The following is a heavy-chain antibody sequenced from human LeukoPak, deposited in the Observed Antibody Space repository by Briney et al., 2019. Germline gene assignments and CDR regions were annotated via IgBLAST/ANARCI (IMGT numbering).Heavy chain of an antibody. D-gene: IGHD2-15*01. CDR2: INHSGST. Sequence: KPSETLSLTCAVYGGSFSGYYWSWIRQPPGKGLEWIGEINHSGSTNYNPSLKSRVTISVDTSKNQFSLKLSSVTAADTAVYYCAREDIVEDAFDIWGQGTMVTVSS. J-gene: IGHJ3*02. V-gene: IGHV4-34*01. CDR1: GGSFSGYY. CDR3: AREDIVEDAFDI.